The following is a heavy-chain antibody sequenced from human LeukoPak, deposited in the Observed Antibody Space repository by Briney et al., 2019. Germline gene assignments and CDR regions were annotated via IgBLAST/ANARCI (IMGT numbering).Heavy chain of an antibody. D-gene: IGHD5-18*01. CDR1: GFTFSTYG. Sequence: GGSLRLSCVASGFTFSTYGMSWVRQAPGKGLEWVSTTSDRAGSSSYSDSVKGRFTISRDNSKNTLYLQMNSLRAEDTAVYYCAKAEGLQLWLGSDYWGQGTLVTVSS. J-gene: IGHJ4*02. CDR2: TSDRAGSS. V-gene: IGHV3-23*01. CDR3: AKAEGLQLWLGSDY.